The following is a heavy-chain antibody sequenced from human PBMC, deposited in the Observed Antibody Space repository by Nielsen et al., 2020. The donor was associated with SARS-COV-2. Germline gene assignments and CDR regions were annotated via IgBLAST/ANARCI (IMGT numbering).Heavy chain of an antibody. D-gene: IGHD2-2*01. CDR1: GYTFTGYY. CDR3: ARVAEDIVVVPAAYYGMDV. Sequence: ASVKVSCKASGYTFTGYYMHWVRQAPGQGLEWMGWINPNSGGTNYAQKFQGRVTMTRDTSISTAYMELSRPRSDDTAVYYCARVAEDIVVVPAAYYGMDVWGQGTTVTVSS. V-gene: IGHV1-2*02. CDR2: INPNSGGT. J-gene: IGHJ6*02.